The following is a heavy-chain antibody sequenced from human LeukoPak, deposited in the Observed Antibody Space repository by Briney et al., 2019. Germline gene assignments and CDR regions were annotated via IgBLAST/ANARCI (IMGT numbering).Heavy chain of an antibody. CDR3: ARDLRDSSSWLHYYYMDV. Sequence: SETLSLTCTVSGGSISSYYWSWIRQPPGKGLEWIGYIYYSGSTNYNPSLKSRVTISVDTSKNQFSLKLSSVTAADTAVYYCARDLRDSSSWLHYYYMDVWGKGTTVTVSS. J-gene: IGHJ6*03. CDR2: IYYSGST. V-gene: IGHV4-59*01. D-gene: IGHD6-13*01. CDR1: GGSISSYY.